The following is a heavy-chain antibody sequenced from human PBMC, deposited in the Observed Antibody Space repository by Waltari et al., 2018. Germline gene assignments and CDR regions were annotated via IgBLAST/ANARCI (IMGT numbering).Heavy chain of an antibody. V-gene: IGHV4-61*02. Sequence: QVQLQASGPGLVKPSQTLSLTCTVSGGSIRSGSYSWSWIRQPAGKGLEWIGRIYTSGSTNYNPPRKSRVTISVETSKNQFPLKLSSLRSEDTAVYYCARDGRDGYNASPQMDYWGQGTLVTVSS. CDR2: IYTSGST. J-gene: IGHJ4*02. D-gene: IGHD5-12*01. CDR3: ARDGRDGYNASPQMDY. CDR1: GGSIRSGSYS.